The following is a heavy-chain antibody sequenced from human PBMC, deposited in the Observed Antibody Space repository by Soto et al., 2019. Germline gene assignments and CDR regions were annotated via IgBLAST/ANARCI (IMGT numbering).Heavy chain of an antibody. CDR1: CYTFRNYG. CDR3: ATDPSNTSGWHTTFDY. V-gene: IGHV1-18*04. Sequence: SVKVSCKASCYTFRNYGIAWGRQAPGQGLEWMGWISTYNGDTHYAQGLQGRVTMTTDTSTSTAYLELRSLRSDDTAVYFCATDPSNTSGWHTTFDYWGRGTLVTVYS. D-gene: IGHD6-19*01. CDR2: ISTYNGDT. J-gene: IGHJ4*02.